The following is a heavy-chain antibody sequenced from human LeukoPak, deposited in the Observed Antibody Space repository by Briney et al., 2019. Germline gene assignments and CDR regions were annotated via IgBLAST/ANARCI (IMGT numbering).Heavy chain of an antibody. CDR3: ARGLESPYQLLPNYYYYYYMDV. Sequence: ASVKVSCKASGYTFTSYDINWVRQATGQGLEWMGWMNPNSGNTGYAQKFQGRVTMTRSTSISTAYMELSSLRSEDTAVYYCARGLESPYQLLPNYYYYYYMDVWGKGTTVTVSS. J-gene: IGHJ6*03. CDR2: MNPNSGNT. D-gene: IGHD2-2*01. CDR1: GYTFTSYD. V-gene: IGHV1-8*01.